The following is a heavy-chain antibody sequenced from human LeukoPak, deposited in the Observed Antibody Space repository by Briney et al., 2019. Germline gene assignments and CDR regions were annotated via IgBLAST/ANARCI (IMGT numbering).Heavy chain of an antibody. CDR3: ARPNITSYYDSRGYDAFDV. V-gene: IGHV5-51*01. J-gene: IGHJ3*01. D-gene: IGHD3-22*01. CDR1: GYGFNAYW. Sequence: GESLKISCKGSGYGFNAYWIAWVRQMPGKGLEWMGIIYPDDSDTRYSPSFQGQVTISADKSVRTAYLQWSSLKASDTAMYYCARPNITSYYDSRGYDAFDVWGQGTMVTVSS. CDR2: IYPDDSDT.